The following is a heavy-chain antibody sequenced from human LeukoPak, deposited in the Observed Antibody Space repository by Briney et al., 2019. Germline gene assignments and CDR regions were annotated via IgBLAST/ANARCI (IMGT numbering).Heavy chain of an antibody. V-gene: IGHV4-4*07. J-gene: IGHJ5*02. CDR2: IYTSGST. CDR1: GGSISSYY. D-gene: IGHD3-3*01. Sequence: SETLSLTCTVSGGSISSYYWSWIRQPAGKGLEWIGRIYTSGSTNYNPSLKSRVTMSVDTSKNQFSLKLSSVTAADTAVYYCARGRGYDFWSCSWFDPWGQGTLVTVSS. CDR3: ARGRGYDFWSCSWFDP.